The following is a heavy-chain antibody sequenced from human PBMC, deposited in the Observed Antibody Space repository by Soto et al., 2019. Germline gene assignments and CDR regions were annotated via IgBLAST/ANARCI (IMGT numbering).Heavy chain of an antibody. D-gene: IGHD4-17*01. CDR1: GGSISSSSYY. CDR2: IYYSGST. V-gene: IGHV4-39*01. J-gene: IGHJ3*02. Sequence: SETLSLTCTVSGGSISSSSYYWGWIRQPPGKGLEWIGSIYYSGSTYYNPSLKSRVTISVDTSKNQFSLKLSSVTAADTAVYYCARPYGDYGDAFDIWGQGTMVTVSS. CDR3: ARPYGDYGDAFDI.